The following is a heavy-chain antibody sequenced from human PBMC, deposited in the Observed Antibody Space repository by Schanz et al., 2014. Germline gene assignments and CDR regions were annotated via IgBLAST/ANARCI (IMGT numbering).Heavy chain of an antibody. CDR1: GFTFSSYA. Sequence: EVQLLESGGGLVQPGGSLRLSCEASGFTFSSYAMSWVRQAPGKGLEWVSAISGSGGSTYYADSVKGRFTISRDNAKNSLYLQMDSLRAEDTAVYYCARDLPRTFLFDYWGQGTLXTVSS. CDR3: ARDLPRTFLFDY. J-gene: IGHJ4*02. CDR2: ISGSGGST. V-gene: IGHV3-23*01.